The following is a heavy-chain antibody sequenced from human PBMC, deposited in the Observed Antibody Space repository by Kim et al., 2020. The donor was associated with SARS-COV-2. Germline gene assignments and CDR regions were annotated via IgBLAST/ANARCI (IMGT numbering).Heavy chain of an antibody. CDR2: IYYSGST. J-gene: IGHJ3*02. V-gene: IGHV4-59*01. CDR3: ALSGYCSGGSCTFSAFDI. D-gene: IGHD2-15*01. CDR1: GGSISSYY. Sequence: SETLSLTCTVSGGSISSYYWSWIRQPPGKGLEWIGYIYYSGSTNYNPSLKSRVTISVDTSKNQFSLKLSSVTAADTAVYYCALSGYCSGGSCTFSAFDIWGQGTMVTVSS.